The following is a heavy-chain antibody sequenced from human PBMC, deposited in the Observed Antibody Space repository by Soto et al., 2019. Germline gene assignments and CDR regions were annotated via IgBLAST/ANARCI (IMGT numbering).Heavy chain of an antibody. J-gene: IGHJ4*02. CDR2: INSDRSST. V-gene: IGHV3-74*01. Sequence: GGPLRLSCAASGFTFSSYWMHWVRQAPGKGLVWVSRINSDRSSTTYADSVKGRFTISRDNAKNTLYLQMNSLRADDTAVYYCAREGIAVADLDYWGQGTLVTVSS. D-gene: IGHD6-19*01. CDR3: AREGIAVADLDY. CDR1: GFTFSSYW.